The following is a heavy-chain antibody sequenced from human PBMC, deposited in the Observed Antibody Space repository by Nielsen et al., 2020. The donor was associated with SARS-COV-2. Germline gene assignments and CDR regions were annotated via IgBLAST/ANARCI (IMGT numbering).Heavy chain of an antibody. Sequence: SETLSLTCTVSGGSISSGGYYWSWIRQHPGKGLEWIGYIYYSGSTYYNPSLKSRVTILVDTSKNQFSLKLSSVTAADTAVYYCARGTMIVVVIGAFDIWGQGTMVTVSS. V-gene: IGHV4-31*03. D-gene: IGHD3-22*01. J-gene: IGHJ3*02. CDR1: GGSISSGGYY. CDR2: IYYSGST. CDR3: ARGTMIVVVIGAFDI.